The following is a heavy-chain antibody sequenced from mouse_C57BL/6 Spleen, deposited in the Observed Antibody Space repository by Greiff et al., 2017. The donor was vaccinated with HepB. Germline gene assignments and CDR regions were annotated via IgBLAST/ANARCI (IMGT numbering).Heavy chain of an antibody. D-gene: IGHD1-1*01. Sequence: QVQLQQSGAELVKPGASVKISCKASGYAFSSYWMNWVKQRPGQGLEWIGQIYPGDGDTNYNGKFKGKATLTADKSSSTAYMQLSSLTAEDSAVYFCARDYGGSWAWFAYWGQGTLVTVSA. J-gene: IGHJ3*01. V-gene: IGHV1-80*01. CDR2: IYPGDGDT. CDR3: ARDYGGSWAWFAY. CDR1: GYAFSSYW.